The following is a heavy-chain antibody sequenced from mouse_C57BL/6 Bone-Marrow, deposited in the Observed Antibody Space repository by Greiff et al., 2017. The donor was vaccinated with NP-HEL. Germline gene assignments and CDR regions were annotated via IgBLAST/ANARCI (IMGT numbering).Heavy chain of an antibody. CDR3: AGYYGSSNWYFDV. D-gene: IGHD1-1*01. Sequence: EVQLQESGTVLARPGASVKMSCKTSGYTFTSYWMHWVKQRPGQGLEWIGAIYPGNSDTSYNQKFKGKAKLTAVKSASTAYMELSSLTNEDSTAYYCAGYYGSSNWYFDVWGTGTTVTVSS. V-gene: IGHV1-5*01. J-gene: IGHJ1*03. CDR2: IYPGNSDT. CDR1: GYTFTSYW.